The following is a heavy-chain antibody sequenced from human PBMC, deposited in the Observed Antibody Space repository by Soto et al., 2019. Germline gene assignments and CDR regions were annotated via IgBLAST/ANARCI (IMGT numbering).Heavy chain of an antibody. CDR3: VRGGGVVIYLYYYYYGMDV. CDR1: GYTLTSYD. D-gene: IGHD3-22*01. CDR2: MNPNSGNT. Sequence: ASVKVACKASGYTLTSYDINWVRQATGQGLEWMGWMNPNSGNTGYAQKFQGRVTMTRNTSISTAYMELSSLRSEDTAVYYCVRGGGVVIYLYYYYYGMDVWGQGTTVTVSS. V-gene: IGHV1-8*01. J-gene: IGHJ6*02.